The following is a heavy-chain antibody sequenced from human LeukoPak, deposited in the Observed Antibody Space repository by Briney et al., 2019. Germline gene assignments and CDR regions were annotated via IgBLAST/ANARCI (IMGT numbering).Heavy chain of an antibody. CDR2: MYYSGST. CDR1: GGSISSGVYY. D-gene: IGHD3-22*01. Sequence: PSETLSLTCPVSGGSISSGVYYWSWIRQPPGKGLEWIAYMYYSGSTYYNPSLKSRVTMSADTSKNQLSLKLSSVTAADTAVYYCARPYYYDSRIDPWGQGILVTVSS. V-gene: IGHV4-30-4*01. CDR3: ARPYYYDSRIDP. J-gene: IGHJ5*02.